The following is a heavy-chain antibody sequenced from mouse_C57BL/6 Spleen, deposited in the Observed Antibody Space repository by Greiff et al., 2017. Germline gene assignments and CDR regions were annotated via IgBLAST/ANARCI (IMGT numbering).Heavy chain of an antibody. CDR3: ARDDYGWFAD. CDR2: IYPGDGDT. J-gene: IGHJ3*01. CDR1: GYAFSSSW. D-gene: IGHD2-4*01. Sequence: QVQLQQSGPELVKPGASVKISCKASGYAFSSSWLNWVKQRPGKGLEWIGRIYPGDGDTTYNGKFKGKATLTADKSSSTAYMQLRSLTSEDSAVYVCARDDYGWFADWGQGTLVTVSA. V-gene: IGHV1-82*01.